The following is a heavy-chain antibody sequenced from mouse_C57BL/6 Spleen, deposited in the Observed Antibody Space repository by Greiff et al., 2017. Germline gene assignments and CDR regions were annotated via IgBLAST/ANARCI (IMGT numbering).Heavy chain of an antibody. J-gene: IGHJ4*01. D-gene: IGHD1-1*01. Sequence: QVQLQQSGTELVKPGASVKLSCKASGYTFTSYWMHWVKQRPGQGLEWIGNINPSNGGTNYNEKFKSKATLTVDKSSSTAYMQLSSLTSEDSAVYYCAINGYGSSYYYAMDYWGQGTSVTVSS. CDR2: INPSNGGT. V-gene: IGHV1-53*01. CDR1: GYTFTSYW. CDR3: AINGYGSSYYYAMDY.